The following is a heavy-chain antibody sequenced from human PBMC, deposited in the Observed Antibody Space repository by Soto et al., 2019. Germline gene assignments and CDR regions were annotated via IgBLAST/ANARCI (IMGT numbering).Heavy chain of an antibody. CDR3: AKRSPYSSGWYSPIFDY. CDR2: ISESGGST. V-gene: IGHV3-23*01. CDR1: GFSFSDYA. D-gene: IGHD6-13*01. J-gene: IGHJ4*02. Sequence: GGSLRLSCAASGFSFSDYAMSWVRQAPGKGLEWVSVISESGGSTHYADSVRGRFTVSRDNSKNSLSLRMNSLRDEDTAVYFCAKRSPYSSGWYSPIFDYWGQGALVTVSA.